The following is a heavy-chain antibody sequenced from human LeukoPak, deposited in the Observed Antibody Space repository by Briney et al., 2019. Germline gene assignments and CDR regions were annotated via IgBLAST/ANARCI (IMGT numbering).Heavy chain of an antibody. Sequence: GGSLRFSCAASGFTFSSYAMSWVRQAPGKGLEWVSAISGSGGSTYYADSVKGRFTISRDNSKNTLYLQMNSLRAEDTAVYYCATKPPHCSTTTCYIDSWGQGTLVIVSS. CDR1: GFTFSSYA. D-gene: IGHD2-2*02. CDR3: ATKPPHCSTTTCYIDS. J-gene: IGHJ4*02. V-gene: IGHV3-23*01. CDR2: ISGSGGST.